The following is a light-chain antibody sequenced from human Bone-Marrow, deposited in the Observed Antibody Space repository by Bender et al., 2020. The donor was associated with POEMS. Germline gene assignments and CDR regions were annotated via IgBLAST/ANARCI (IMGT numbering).Light chain of an antibody. CDR3: CSYAGSGTGV. Sequence: QSALTQPASVSGSPGQSILISCIGTSADVGKYDLVSWYQQHPGKAPKLIIYEVSKRPSGVSNRFSASKSGNTASLTISGLQAEDEGDYYCCSYAGSGTGVFGGGTKLTVL. V-gene: IGLV2-23*02. CDR2: EVS. CDR1: SADVGKYDL. J-gene: IGLJ3*02.